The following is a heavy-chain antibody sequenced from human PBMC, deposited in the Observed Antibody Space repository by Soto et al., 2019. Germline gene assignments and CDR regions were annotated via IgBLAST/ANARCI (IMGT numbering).Heavy chain of an antibody. CDR2: IYYSGST. CDR1: GGSISSGDYY. Sequence: QVPLQESGPGLVKPSQTLSLTCTVSGGSISSGDYYWSWIRQPPGKGLEWIGYIYYSGSTYYNPSHNGRVPISVDTSKNQFPLKLSSVTAADTAVYYCARYVDTAMARMDVWGQGTTVTVSS. J-gene: IGHJ6*02. CDR3: ARYVDTAMARMDV. V-gene: IGHV4-30-4*01. D-gene: IGHD5-18*01.